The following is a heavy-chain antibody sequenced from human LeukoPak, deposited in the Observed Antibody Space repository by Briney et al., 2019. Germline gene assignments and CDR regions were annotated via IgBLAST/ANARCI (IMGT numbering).Heavy chain of an antibody. D-gene: IGHD5-18*01. J-gene: IGHJ4*02. Sequence: SETLSLTCAVYGGSFSGYYWSWVRQPPGKGLEWIGEINHSGSTNYNPSLKSRVTISVDPSKHQFSLKLSSVPAADTAVYYCARGYSYGLADYWGQGTLVTVSS. V-gene: IGHV4-34*01. CDR3: ARGYSYGLADY. CDR1: GGSFSGYY. CDR2: INHSGST.